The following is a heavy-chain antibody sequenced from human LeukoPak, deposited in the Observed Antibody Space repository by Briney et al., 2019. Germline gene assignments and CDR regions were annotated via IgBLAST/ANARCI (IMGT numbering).Heavy chain of an antibody. CDR1: GGSISSSSYY. Sequence: WETLSLTCTVSGGSISSSSYYWGCIRQPPGKGLEWIGSIYYSGSTYYNPSLKSRVTISVDTSKNQFSLKLSSVTAADTAVYYCARRDEVGATFDYWGQGTLVTVSS. J-gene: IGHJ4*02. CDR3: ARRDEVGATFDY. CDR2: IYYSGST. D-gene: IGHD1-26*01. V-gene: IGHV4-39*01.